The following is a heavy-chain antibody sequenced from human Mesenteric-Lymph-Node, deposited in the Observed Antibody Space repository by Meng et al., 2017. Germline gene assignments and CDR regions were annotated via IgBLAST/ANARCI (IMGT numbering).Heavy chain of an antibody. CDR1: GDSITSGDYS. CDR3: VRDTRRGGGWFDP. Sequence: QRQLQESGPGLVGPSQPLSLTCAVSGDSITSGDYSWTWIRQPPGKGLEWIGYIYHGVNIYYTPSLRSRVTISVDKSRNQFSLKLTSVSAADTAVYYCVRDTRRGGGWFDPWGQGTLVTVSS. V-gene: IGHV4-30-2*01. J-gene: IGHJ5*02. D-gene: IGHD3-10*01. CDR2: IYHGVNI.